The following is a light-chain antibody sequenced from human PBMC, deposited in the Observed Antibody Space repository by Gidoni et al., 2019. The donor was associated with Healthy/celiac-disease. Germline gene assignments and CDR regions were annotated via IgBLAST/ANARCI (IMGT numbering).Light chain of an antibody. Sequence: EIVMTQSPATLSVSPGERATLSCRASQSVSSNLAWYQQKPGQAPRLLIYGASTRATGIPARFSGSGSGTEFTLTISSLQSEDFAVYYCQQYNNWPPWYTFXQXTKLXIK. CDR1: QSVSSN. V-gene: IGKV3-15*01. CDR3: QQYNNWPPWYT. CDR2: GAS. J-gene: IGKJ2*01.